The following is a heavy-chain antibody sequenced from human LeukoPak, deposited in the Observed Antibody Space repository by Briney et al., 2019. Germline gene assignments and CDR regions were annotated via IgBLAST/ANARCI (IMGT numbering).Heavy chain of an antibody. V-gene: IGHV3-53*01. D-gene: IGHD3-22*01. CDR3: ARDGPQYYYDSSGTGDAFDI. Sequence: GGSLRLSCAASGFTVNSNYMTWVRQAPGKGLEWVSVIYSGGSTYYADSVKGRFTISRDNSKNTLYLQMNSLRAEDTAVYYCARDGPQYYYDSSGTGDAFDIWGQGTMVTVSS. CDR2: IYSGGST. CDR1: GFTVNSNY. J-gene: IGHJ3*02.